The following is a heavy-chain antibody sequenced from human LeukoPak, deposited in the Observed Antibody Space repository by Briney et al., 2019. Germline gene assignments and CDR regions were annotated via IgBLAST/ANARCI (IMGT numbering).Heavy chain of an antibody. CDR1: GGSSRSGDYF. V-gene: IGHV4-30-4*01. D-gene: IGHD4-23*01. CDR3: ARENNDYGGKKAFDY. CDR2: IHYSGKT. Sequence: SQTLSLTCAVSGGSSRSGDYFWSWIRQPPGKGLEWIGLIHYSGKTNYNPSLKSRVSISVDTSKNQFSPKLSSVTAADTAVFYCARENNDYGGKKAFDYWGQGTLVTVSS. J-gene: IGHJ4*02.